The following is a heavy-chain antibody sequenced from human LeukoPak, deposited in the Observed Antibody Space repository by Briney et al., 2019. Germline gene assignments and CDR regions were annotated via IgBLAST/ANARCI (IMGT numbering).Heavy chain of an antibody. Sequence: PSETLSLACTVSGGSISSYYWTWIRQPPGKGLEWIGYISNSGRTNCNPSLKSRVTISVDTSKNQFSLKMSSVTAADTAVYYCARGTSSSWYQNWGQGTLVTVSS. CDR3: ARGTSSSWYQN. J-gene: IGHJ4*02. CDR2: ISNSGRT. D-gene: IGHD6-13*01. V-gene: IGHV4-59*01. CDR1: GGSISSYY.